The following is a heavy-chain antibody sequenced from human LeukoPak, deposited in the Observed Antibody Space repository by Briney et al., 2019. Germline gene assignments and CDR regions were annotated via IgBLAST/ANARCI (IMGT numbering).Heavy chain of an antibody. CDR1: GISFSSYG. Sequence: GGSLRLSCAASGISFSSYGMHWVRQAPGKGLEWVTFIWYDASNKYYAESVKGRFTISRDNSRNTLFLQMNSLRAEDAAVYYCAPSRGYKQAYWGQGTLVTVSS. J-gene: IGHJ4*02. V-gene: IGHV3-30*02. CDR2: IWYDASNK. CDR3: APSRGYKQAY. D-gene: IGHD5-24*01.